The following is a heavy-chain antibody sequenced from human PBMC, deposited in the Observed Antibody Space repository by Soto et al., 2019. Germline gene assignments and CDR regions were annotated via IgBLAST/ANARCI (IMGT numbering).Heavy chain of an antibody. CDR1: GGTFSSYA. D-gene: IGHD1-26*01. V-gene: IGHV1-69*13. Sequence: GASVKVSCKASGGTFSSYAISWVRQAPGQGLEWMGGIIPIFGTANYAQKFQGRVTITADESTSTAYMELSSLRSEDTAVYYCALREVHSTVGATNPPYYYYGMDVWGQGTTVTVSS. CDR2: IIPIFGTA. J-gene: IGHJ6*02. CDR3: ALREVHSTVGATNPPYYYYGMDV.